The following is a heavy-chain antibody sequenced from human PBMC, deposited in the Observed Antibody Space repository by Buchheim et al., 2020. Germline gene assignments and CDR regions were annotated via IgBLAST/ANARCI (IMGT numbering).Heavy chain of an antibody. CDR3: ARDTSVTVYYYDSSGIDY. Sequence: EVQLVESGGGLVQPGGSLRLSCAASGFTFSSYWMSWVRQAPGKGLEWVANIKQDGSEKYYVYSVKGRFTISRDNAKNSLYLQMNSLRAEDTAVYYCARDTSVTVYYYDSSGIDYWGQGTL. J-gene: IGHJ4*02. V-gene: IGHV3-7*01. CDR2: IKQDGSEK. D-gene: IGHD3-22*01. CDR1: GFTFSSYW.